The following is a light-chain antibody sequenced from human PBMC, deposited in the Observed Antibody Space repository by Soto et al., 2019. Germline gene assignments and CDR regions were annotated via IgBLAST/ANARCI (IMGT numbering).Light chain of an antibody. CDR3: QQHSNWPPIT. V-gene: IGKV3-11*01. CDR2: DAS. J-gene: IGKJ5*01. Sequence: DIVWTQSPATLSSSLGERATISCRSSQSVSGCLSGYQQKTKQSPRLLIYDASNRATGIPARFSGSGSSTNFSPPISSIVPEDDSVYYCQQHSNWPPITFGQGTKLEIK. CDR1: QSVSGC.